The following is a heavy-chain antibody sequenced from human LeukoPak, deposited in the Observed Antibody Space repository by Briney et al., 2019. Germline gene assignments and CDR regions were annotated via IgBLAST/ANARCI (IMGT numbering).Heavy chain of an antibody. Sequence: GGSLRLSCAASGFTFSSYSMNWVRQAPGKGLEWVSSISSSSSYIYYADSVKGRFTISRDNAKNSLYLQMNSLRAEDTAVYYCARSSGDDYYYMDVWGKGTTVTVSS. CDR3: ARSSGDDYYYMDV. CDR1: GFTFSSYS. CDR2: ISSSSSYI. V-gene: IGHV3-21*01. D-gene: IGHD4-17*01. J-gene: IGHJ6*03.